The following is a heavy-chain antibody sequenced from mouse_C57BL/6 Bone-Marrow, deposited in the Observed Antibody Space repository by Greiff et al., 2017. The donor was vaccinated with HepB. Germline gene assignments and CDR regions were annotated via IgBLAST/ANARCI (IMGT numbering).Heavy chain of an antibody. V-gene: IGHV5-9*01. CDR2: ISGGGGNT. Sequence: EVKVVESGGGLVKPGGSLKLSCAASGFTFSSYTMSWVRQTPEKRLEWVATISGGGGNTYYPDSVKGRFTISRDNAKNTLYLQMSSLRSEDTALYYCARRVVAPYYAMDYWGQGTSVTVSS. J-gene: IGHJ4*01. D-gene: IGHD1-1*01. CDR1: GFTFSSYT. CDR3: ARRVVAPYYAMDY.